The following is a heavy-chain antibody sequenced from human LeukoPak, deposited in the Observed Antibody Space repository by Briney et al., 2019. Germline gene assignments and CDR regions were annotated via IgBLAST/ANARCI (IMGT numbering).Heavy chain of an antibody. D-gene: IGHD2-21*02. CDR3: GRDGPLGDRDY. V-gene: IGHV3-21*01. CDR1: GFGFSSYD. Sequence: GGSLRLSCAASGFGFSSYDMNWVRQAPGKGLEWVSCITISSSDIYYADSMKGRFTFSRDNAKNSLYLQMNSLRAQATAVIYCGRDGPLGDRDYWGQGILVTVSS. J-gene: IGHJ4*02. CDR2: ITISSSDI.